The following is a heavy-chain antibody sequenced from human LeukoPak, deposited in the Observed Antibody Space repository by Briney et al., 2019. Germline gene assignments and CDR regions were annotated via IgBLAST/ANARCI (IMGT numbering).Heavy chain of an antibody. CDR1: GFTFSSYA. D-gene: IGHD6-19*01. CDR3: ARRASSGWFPDDY. CDR2: ISYDGSNK. V-gene: IGHV3-30-3*01. Sequence: PGGSLRLSCAASGFTFSSYAMHWVRQAPGKGLEWVAVISYDGSNKYYADSVKGRFTISRDNSKNTLYLQMNSLRAEDTAVYYCARRASSGWFPDDYWGQGTLVTVSS. J-gene: IGHJ4*02.